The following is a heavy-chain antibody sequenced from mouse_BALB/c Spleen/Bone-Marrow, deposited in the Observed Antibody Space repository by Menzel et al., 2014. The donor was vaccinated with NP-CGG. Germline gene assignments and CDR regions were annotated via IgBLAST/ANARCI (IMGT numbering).Heavy chain of an antibody. V-gene: IGHV1-87*01. CDR1: GYTFTSYW. J-gene: IGHJ4*01. CDR3: ASPYGNYEAMDH. CDR2: IYPGDGDT. D-gene: IGHD2-10*02. Sequence: VQLQQSGAELARPGASVKLSCQASGYTFTSYWMQWVKQRPGQGLEWIGAIYPGDGDTRYTQKFRGKATLTADKSSNTAYMQLSSLTSEDSAVYFCASPYGNYEAMDHWGQGTSVTVSS.